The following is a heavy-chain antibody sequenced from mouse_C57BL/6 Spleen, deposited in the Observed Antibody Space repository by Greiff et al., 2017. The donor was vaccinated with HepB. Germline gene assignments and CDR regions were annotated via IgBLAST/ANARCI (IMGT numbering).Heavy chain of an antibody. CDR2: ILPGSGST. CDR1: GYTFTGYW. V-gene: IGHV1-9*01. D-gene: IGHD2-1*01. Sequence: QVQLKESGAELMKPGASVKLSCKATGYTFTGYWIEWVKQRPGHGLEWIGDILPGSGSTNYNEKFKGKATFTGETSSNTAYMQLSSLTTENSATYDYASKDKFYMFAYWGQGTLVTVSS. J-gene: IGHJ3*01. CDR3: ASKDKFYMFAY.